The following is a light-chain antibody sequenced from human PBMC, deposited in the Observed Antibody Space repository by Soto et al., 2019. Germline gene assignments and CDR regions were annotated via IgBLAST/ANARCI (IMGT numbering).Light chain of an antibody. Sequence: MSQSPATVSVYPGERATLHCRASQSVSSSLAWYQQKPGQAPRLLIYGASTRATGIPARFSGSGSGTEFTLTISSLQSEDFAVYYCQQYNNWWTFGQGTKVDI. CDR1: QSVSSS. CDR2: GAS. CDR3: QQYNNWWT. J-gene: IGKJ1*01. V-gene: IGKV3-15*01.